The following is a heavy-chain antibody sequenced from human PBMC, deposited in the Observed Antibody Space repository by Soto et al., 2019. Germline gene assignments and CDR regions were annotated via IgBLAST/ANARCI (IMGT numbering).Heavy chain of an antibody. J-gene: IGHJ6*02. CDR3: AKDPLSSYGYFHYYYYGMDV. Sequence: GGSLRLSCAASGFTFSSYGMHWVRQAPGKGLEWVAVISYDGSNKYYADSVKGRFTISRGNSKNTLYLQMNSLRAEDTAVYYCAKDPLSSYGYFHYYYYGMDVWGQGTTVTVSS. V-gene: IGHV3-30*18. CDR2: ISYDGSNK. CDR1: GFTFSSYG. D-gene: IGHD5-18*01.